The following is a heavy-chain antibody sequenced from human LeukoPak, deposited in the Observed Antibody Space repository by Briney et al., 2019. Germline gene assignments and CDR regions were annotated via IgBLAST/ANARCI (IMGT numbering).Heavy chain of an antibody. CDR2: IYYSGST. CDR1: GGSISIGSYY. CDR3: ARDFGVAAFDI. Sequence: SETLSLTCTVSGGSISIGSYYWSWIRQPPGKGLEWIGYIYYSGSTNYNPSLKSRVTISVDTSKNQFSLKLSSVTAADTAVYYCARDFGVAAFDIWGQGTTVTVSS. J-gene: IGHJ3*02. V-gene: IGHV4-61*01. D-gene: IGHD3-16*01.